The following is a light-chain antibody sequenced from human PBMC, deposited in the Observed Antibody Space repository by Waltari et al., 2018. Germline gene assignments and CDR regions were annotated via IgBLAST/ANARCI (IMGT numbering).Light chain of an antibody. V-gene: IGKV1-39*01. J-gene: IGKJ5*01. CDR3: QQSYSTPIT. Sequence: DIQTTQSPSSLSASVGDRVTITCRASHSISSYLNWYQHKPGKAPKLLIYAASSLQSGVPSRFSGSGSGTDFTLTISSLQPEDFATYYCQQSYSTPITFGQGTRLEIK. CDR2: AAS. CDR1: HSISSY.